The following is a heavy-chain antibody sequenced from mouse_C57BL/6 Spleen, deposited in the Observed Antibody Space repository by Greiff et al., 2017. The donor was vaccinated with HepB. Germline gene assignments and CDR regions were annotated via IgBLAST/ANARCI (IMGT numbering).Heavy chain of an antibody. D-gene: IGHD2-4*01. V-gene: IGHV3-6*01. J-gene: IGHJ2*01. CDR3: ARDHDYDGGYFDY. CDR1: GYSITSGYY. Sequence: DVQLVESGPGLVKPSQSLSLTCSVTGYSITSGYYWNWIRQFPGNKLEWMGYISYDGSNNYNPSLKNRISITRDTSKNQFFLKLNSVTTEDTATYYCARDHDYDGGYFDYWGQGTTLTVSS. CDR2: ISYDGSN.